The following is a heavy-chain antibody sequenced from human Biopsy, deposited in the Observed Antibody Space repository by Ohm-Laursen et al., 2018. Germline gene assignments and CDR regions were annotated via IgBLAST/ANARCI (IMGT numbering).Heavy chain of an antibody. CDR3: TTYDNSGDYRDY. V-gene: IGHV3-73*01. D-gene: IGHD4-23*01. Sequence: SLRLSCAASGFTSGDSAMHWVRRASGKGLEWIGRIRSKVNNYATAYAASVTGRFTISRDDSKNTAYLQMNSLKTEDTAVHYCTTYDNSGDYRDYWGQGTQVTVSS. J-gene: IGHJ4*02. CDR2: IRSKVNNYAT. CDR1: GFTSGDSA.